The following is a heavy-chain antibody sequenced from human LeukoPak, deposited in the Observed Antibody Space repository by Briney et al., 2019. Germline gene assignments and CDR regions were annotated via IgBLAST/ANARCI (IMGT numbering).Heavy chain of an antibody. CDR1: GFTFSSYA. CDR3: ARDWLVRGVNDAFDI. D-gene: IGHD3-10*01. CDR2: ISGSGGST. J-gene: IGHJ3*02. V-gene: IGHV3-23*01. Sequence: GGSLRLSCAASGFTFSSYAMSWVRQAPGKGLEWVSAISGSGGSTYYADSVKGRFTISRDKSKNTLYLQMNSLRAEDTALYHCARDWLVRGVNDAFDIWGQGTMVTVSS.